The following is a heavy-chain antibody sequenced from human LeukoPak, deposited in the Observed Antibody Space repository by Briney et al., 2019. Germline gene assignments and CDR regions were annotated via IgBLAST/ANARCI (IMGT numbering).Heavy chain of an antibody. Sequence: ASVKVSCKASGGTFSSYAISWVRQAPGQGLEWMGGIIPIFGTANYAQKFQGRVTITADKSTSTAYMELSRLRSDDTSVYYCARTLPNYYYGMDVWGQGTTVTVS. V-gene: IGHV1-69*06. CDR2: IIPIFGTA. CDR1: GGTFSSYA. D-gene: IGHD1-26*01. CDR3: ARTLPNYYYGMDV. J-gene: IGHJ6*02.